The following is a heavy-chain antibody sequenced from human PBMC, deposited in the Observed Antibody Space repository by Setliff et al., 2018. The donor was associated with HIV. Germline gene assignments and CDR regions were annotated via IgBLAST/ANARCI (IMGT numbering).Heavy chain of an antibody. CDR1: GFTFSSYS. CDR3: ARGRGFGESGYSYYYMDV. V-gene: IGHV3-21*01. J-gene: IGHJ6*03. CDR2: ISSSSSYI. D-gene: IGHD3-10*01. Sequence: GGSLRLSCAASGFTFSSYSMNWVRQAPGKGLEWVSSISSSSSYIYYADSMRGRFTFSRDNAKNSLYLQMNSLRAEETAVYYCARGRGFGESGYSYYYMDVWGKGTTVTVSS.